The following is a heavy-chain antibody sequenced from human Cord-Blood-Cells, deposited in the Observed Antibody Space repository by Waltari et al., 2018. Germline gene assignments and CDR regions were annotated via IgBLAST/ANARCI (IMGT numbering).Heavy chain of an antibody. CDR2: TKHRAKWYN. Sequence: QVQLQQSGPGLVKPSQTLSLTCAISGDSVSSNSAAWNWIRQSPSRGLEWLGRTKHRAKWYNDYAVSVKSRITINPDTSKNQFSLQLNSVTPEDTAVYYCATGYCTGGVCYFDYWGQGTLVTVSS. CDR1: GDSVSSNSAA. J-gene: IGHJ4*02. CDR3: ATGYCTGGVCYFDY. D-gene: IGHD2-8*02. V-gene: IGHV6-1*01.